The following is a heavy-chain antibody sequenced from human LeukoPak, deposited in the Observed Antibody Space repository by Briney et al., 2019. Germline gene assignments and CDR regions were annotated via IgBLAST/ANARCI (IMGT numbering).Heavy chain of an antibody. V-gene: IGHV4-34*01. J-gene: IGHJ4*02. CDR2: INHSGST. CDR3: ARVNSSGWYYFDY. D-gene: IGHD6-19*01. Sequence: TSETLSLTCAVYGGSFSGYYWSWIRQPPGKGLEWIGEINHSGSTNYNPSLKSRVTISVDTSKNQFSLKLSSATAADTAVYYCARVNSSGWYYFDYWGQGTLVTVSS. CDR1: GGSFSGYY.